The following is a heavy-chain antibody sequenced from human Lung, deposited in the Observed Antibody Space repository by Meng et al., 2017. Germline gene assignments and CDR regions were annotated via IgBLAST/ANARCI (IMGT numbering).Heavy chain of an antibody. J-gene: IGHJ4*02. CDR2: SNPKNGDT. CDR3: ARDEDISAAGKLFGDY. Sequence: ASVQVSCKPSGYNFPDYYIHWMRRAPGQGLEWMGRSNPKNGDTHYAQKFQARVTMTGDTSISKAYMELRGLRSDDTAMDYCARDEDISAAGKLFGDYWGQGTLVTVSS. CDR1: GYNFPDYY. V-gene: IGHV1-2*06. D-gene: IGHD6-25*01.